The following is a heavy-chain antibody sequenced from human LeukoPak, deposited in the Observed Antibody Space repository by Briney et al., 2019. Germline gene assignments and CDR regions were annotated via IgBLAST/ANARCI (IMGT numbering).Heavy chain of an antibody. D-gene: IGHD1-26*01. CDR3: AKVRGGSYWGEGIDY. Sequence: PGGSLRLSCAASGFTFSSYGMHWVRQAPGKGLEWVAFIRYDGSNKYYADSVKGRFTISRDNSKNTLYLQMNSLRAEDTAVYYCAKVRGGSYWGEGIDYWGQGTLVTVSS. CDR1: GFTFSSYG. CDR2: IRYDGSNK. V-gene: IGHV3-30*02. J-gene: IGHJ4*02.